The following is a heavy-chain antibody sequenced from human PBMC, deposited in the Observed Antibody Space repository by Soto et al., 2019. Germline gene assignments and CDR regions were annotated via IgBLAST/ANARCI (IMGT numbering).Heavy chain of an antibody. CDR2: LSGSGYST. D-gene: IGHD3-3*01. J-gene: IGHJ4*01. V-gene: IGHV3-23*01. Sequence: EVQLLESGGGLLQTGGSLRLSCAASGFTLTNYAMSWVRQAPGKGLEWVSALSGSGYSTYYADSVRGRFTISRDNSKNTLYLQMNSLRAEDTAVYYCAKMDFGTVDYWGHGTLITVFS. CDR3: AKMDFGTVDY. CDR1: GFTLTNYA.